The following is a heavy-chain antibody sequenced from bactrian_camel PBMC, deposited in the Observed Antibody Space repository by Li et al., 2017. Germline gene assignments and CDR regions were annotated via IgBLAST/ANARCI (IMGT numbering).Heavy chain of an antibody. V-gene: IGHV3S40*01. D-gene: IGHD4*01. CDR1: YTNSMLC. J-gene: IGHJ6*01. CDR3: EAEFDYDSEYRCSPDATDLRY. Sequence: VQLVESGGGLVQPGGSLRLSCESSYTNSMLCMAWFRQAPGKEREGVASFYTAGGNTYYADSVKGRFTISRDNAKNMVYLQMDSLKPEDTAMYYCEAEFDYDSEYRCSPDATDLRYRGLGTQVTVS. CDR2: FYTAGGNT.